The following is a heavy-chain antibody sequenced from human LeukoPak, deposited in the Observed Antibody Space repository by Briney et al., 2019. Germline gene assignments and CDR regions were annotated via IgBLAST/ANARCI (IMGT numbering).Heavy chain of an antibody. D-gene: IGHD5-24*01. CDR3: AKDLEMATINDFDY. V-gene: IGHV3-23*01. Sequence: GGSLRLSCAASGFTFSSYGMSWVRQAPGKGLEWVSGISGSGDITYYADSVKGRFTISRDNSKNTLYLQMNSLRAEDTAVYYCAKDLEMATINDFDYWGQGTLVTVSS. CDR1: GFTFSSYG. CDR2: ISGSGDIT. J-gene: IGHJ4*02.